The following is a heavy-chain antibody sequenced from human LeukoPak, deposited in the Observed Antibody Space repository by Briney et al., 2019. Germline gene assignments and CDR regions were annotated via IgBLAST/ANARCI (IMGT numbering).Heavy chain of an antibody. D-gene: IGHD6-13*01. CDR1: GFTFSSYA. CDR3: AKGPYSSSWFDY. Sequence: GGSLRLSCAASGFTFSSYAMSWVRQAPGKGLEWVSAISGSGGSTYYADSVKGRFTISRDNSKNTPYLQMNSLRAEDTAVYYCAKGPYSSSWFDYWGQGTLVTVSS. CDR2: ISGSGGST. J-gene: IGHJ4*02. V-gene: IGHV3-23*01.